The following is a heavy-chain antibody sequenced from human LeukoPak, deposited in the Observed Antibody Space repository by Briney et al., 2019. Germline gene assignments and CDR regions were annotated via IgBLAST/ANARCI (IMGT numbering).Heavy chain of an antibody. V-gene: IGHV1-69*05. D-gene: IGHD3-10*01. Sequence: ASVKVSCKASGGTFSSYAISWVRQAPGQGLEWMGGIIPIFGTANYAQKFQGRVTITTDESTSTAYMELRSLRSDDTAVYYCAICTYYYGSGSEMTPYYFDYWGQGTLVTVSS. CDR3: AICTYYYGSGSEMTPYYFDY. J-gene: IGHJ4*02. CDR2: IIPIFGTA. CDR1: GGTFSSYA.